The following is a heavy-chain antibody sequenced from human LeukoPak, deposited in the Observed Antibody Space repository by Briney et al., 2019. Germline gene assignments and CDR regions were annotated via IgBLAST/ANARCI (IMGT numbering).Heavy chain of an antibody. D-gene: IGHD3-22*01. J-gene: IGHJ4*02. Sequence: PGGSLRLSSAASGFTFSSYAMSWVRQAPGKGLAWVSTISGGSGSTYCADSVKGRFTISRDNSKNTLYLQMNSLRDEDTAVYYCAKHRFESGGYHSTDWGQGTLVTVSS. CDR3: AKHRFESGGYHSTD. V-gene: IGHV3-23*01. CDR2: ISGGSGST. CDR1: GFTFSSYA.